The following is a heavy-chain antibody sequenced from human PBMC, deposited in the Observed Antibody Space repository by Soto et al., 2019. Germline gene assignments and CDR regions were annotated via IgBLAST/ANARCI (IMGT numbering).Heavy chain of an antibody. CDR3: ATTFDSIVYYIDYGMDI. J-gene: IGHJ6*02. CDR2: IYYSGST. V-gene: IGHV4-39*02. CDR1: GAPINSISYY. Sequence: PSETLSLTCAVSGAPINSISYYWGWVRQSPGKGLEWIGSIYYSGSTYYNPSLKSRVTISVDTSNNHFSLKLRSVTAADTAVYFCATTFDSIVYYIDYGMDIWGQGAAVTVSS. D-gene: IGHD3-22*01.